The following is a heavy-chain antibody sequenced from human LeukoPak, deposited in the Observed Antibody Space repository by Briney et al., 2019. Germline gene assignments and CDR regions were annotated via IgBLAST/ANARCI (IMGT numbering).Heavy chain of an antibody. J-gene: IGHJ3*02. V-gene: IGHV4-59*01. CDR2: IYYSGST. Sequence: SETLSLTCTVSGGSISSYYWSWIRQPPGKGLEWIGYIYYSGSTNYNPSLKSRVTISVDTSKDQFSLKLSSVTAADTAVYYCARAAGKQGGAFVIWGQGTMVTVSS. CDR1: GGSISSYY. D-gene: IGHD3-10*01. CDR3: ARAAGKQGGAFVI.